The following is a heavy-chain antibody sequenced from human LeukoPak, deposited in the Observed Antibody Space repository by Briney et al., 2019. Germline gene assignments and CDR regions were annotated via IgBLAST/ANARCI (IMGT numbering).Heavy chain of an antibody. V-gene: IGHV4-4*07. J-gene: IGHJ3*02. CDR3: ARGSMVRGVTSQYAFDI. Sequence: LETLSLTCTASGGSISSYYWSWIRQPAGKGLEWIGRIYTSGSTNYNPSLKSRVTMSVDTSKNQFSLKLSSVTAADTAVYYCARGSMVRGVTSQYAFDIWGQGTMVTVSS. CDR2: IYTSGST. D-gene: IGHD3-10*01. CDR1: GGSISSYY.